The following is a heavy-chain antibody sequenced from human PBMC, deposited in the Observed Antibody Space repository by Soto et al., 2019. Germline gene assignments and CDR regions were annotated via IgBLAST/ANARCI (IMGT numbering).Heavy chain of an antibody. CDR2: INPNSGGT. D-gene: IGHD3-10*01. V-gene: IGHV1-2*04. CDR1: GYTFTGYY. Sequence: ASVKVSCKASGYTFTGYYMHWVRQAPGQGLEWMGWINPNSGGTNYAQKFQGWVTMTRDTSISTAYMELSRLRSDDTAVYYCAVTLWFGEDDAFDIWGQGTMVTVSS. CDR3: AVTLWFGEDDAFDI. J-gene: IGHJ3*02.